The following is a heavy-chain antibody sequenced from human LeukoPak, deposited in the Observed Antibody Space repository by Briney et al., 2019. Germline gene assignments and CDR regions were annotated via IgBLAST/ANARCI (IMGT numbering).Heavy chain of an antibody. CDR1: GYSISSSSYY. J-gene: IGHJ4*02. Sequence: SETLSLTCTVSGYSISSSSYYWGWIRQPPGKGLEWIGSFFYSGNTYYNPSLQSRVTISVDTSQNQFSLKLSSVTAADTAVYYCARAGAPSFRDPAAFDYWGQGTLVTVSS. CDR2: FFYSGNT. D-gene: IGHD6-25*01. CDR3: ARAGAPSFRDPAAFDY. V-gene: IGHV4-39*01.